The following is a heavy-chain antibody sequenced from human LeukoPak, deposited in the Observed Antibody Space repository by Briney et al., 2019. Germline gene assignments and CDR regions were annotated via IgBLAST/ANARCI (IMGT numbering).Heavy chain of an antibody. V-gene: IGHV4-4*07. J-gene: IGHJ4*02. CDR1: GGSITSYY. Sequence: SETLSLTCSVSGGSITSYYWSWIRQSAGKGLEWIGRVYASGGTNYNPSLESRVTMSLDTSKRQVSLKLSSVTAADTALYYCARDPRLMVITEVDFWGQGTLVTVSS. D-gene: IGHD3-22*01. CDR3: ARDPRLMVITEVDF. CDR2: VYASGGT.